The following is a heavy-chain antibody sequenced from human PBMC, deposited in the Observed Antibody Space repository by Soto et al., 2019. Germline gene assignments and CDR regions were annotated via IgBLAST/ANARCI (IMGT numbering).Heavy chain of an antibody. CDR2: ISYDGSTK. J-gene: IGHJ6*02. CDR1: GFTFSTYT. D-gene: IGHD3-16*01. Sequence: QVQLVESGGGVVQPGRSLRLSCAASGFTFSTYTMHWVRQAPGKGLEWVAIISYDGSTKYYADSVNGRFTISRDDSKNTLYLQMNSLRAEDKAVYYCARDLGMDVWGQGTTVTVSS. V-gene: IGHV3-30*03. CDR3: ARDLGMDV.